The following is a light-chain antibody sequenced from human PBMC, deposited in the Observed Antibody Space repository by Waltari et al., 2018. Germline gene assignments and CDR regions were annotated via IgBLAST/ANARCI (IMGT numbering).Light chain of an antibody. J-gene: IGLJ2*01. CDR3: QSYDTTLSAVV. CDR2: SFS. Sequence: QSVLTQPPPVSGAPGQRVTIRRSGTKSNHRADFDVTWYQQVPGKAPTLLLHSFSNRPSGVSDRFSGFKSGASASLVITGLQAEDEAMYYCQSYDTTLSAVVFGGGTRLTV. CDR1: KSNHRADFD. V-gene: IGLV1-40*01.